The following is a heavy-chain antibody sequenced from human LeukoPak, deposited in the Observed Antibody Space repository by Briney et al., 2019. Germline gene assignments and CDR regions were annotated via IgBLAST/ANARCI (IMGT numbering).Heavy chain of an antibody. D-gene: IGHD4/OR15-4a*01. V-gene: IGHV4-61*01. CDR2: IYNTGST. CDR1: GDSVRTNNYY. Sequence: SETLSLTCTVSGDSVRTNNYYWNWIRQPPGKGLEWIGHIYNTGSTNYNPSLKSRVTISMDTSKNQFSLKLSSMTAADTAVYYCARDSGSTAYGDNGVDYWGQGTLVTVSS. J-gene: IGHJ4*02. CDR3: ARDSGSTAYGDNGVDY.